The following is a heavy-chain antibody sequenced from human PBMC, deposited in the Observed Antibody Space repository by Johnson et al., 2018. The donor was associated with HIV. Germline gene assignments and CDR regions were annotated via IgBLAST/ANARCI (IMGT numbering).Heavy chain of an antibody. D-gene: IGHD1-1*01. CDR1: GFTFSSYA. CDR3: AREGNWNPTYGFDV. CDR2: ISYDGSNK. J-gene: IGHJ3*01. Sequence: QVQLVESGGGVVQPGRSLRLSCAASGFTFSSYAMHWVRQAPGKGLEWVAVISYDGSNKYYADSVKGRFTISRDNSKNTLYLQMNSLRPEDTAVYYCAREGNWNPTYGFDVWGQGTIATVSS. V-gene: IGHV3-30-3*01.